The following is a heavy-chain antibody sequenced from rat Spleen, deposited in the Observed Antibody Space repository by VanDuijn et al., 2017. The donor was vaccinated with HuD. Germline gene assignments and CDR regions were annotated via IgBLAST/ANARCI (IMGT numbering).Heavy chain of an antibody. CDR3: ASSYIFDY. D-gene: IGHD1-2*01. Sequence: EVQVLESGGGLVQPGNSLKLSCATSGFTFSSAWMYWYRQFPEKRLEWVARIKAKSNNYATDYTESVKGRFTISRDDSKSSIYLQMNNLKEEDTAIYYCASSYIFDYWGQGVMVTVSS. V-gene: IGHV6-6*01. J-gene: IGHJ2*01. CDR2: IKAKSNNYAT. CDR1: GFTFSSAW.